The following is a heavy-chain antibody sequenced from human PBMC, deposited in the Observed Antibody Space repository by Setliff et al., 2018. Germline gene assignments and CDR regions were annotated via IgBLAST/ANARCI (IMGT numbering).Heavy chain of an antibody. CDR2: IGHTGSI. CDR3: ATLRRNDF. J-gene: IGHJ4*02. V-gene: IGHV4-38-2*02. CDR1: GYSISSGYI. Sequence: PSETLSLTCTVSGYSISSGYIWGWIRQPPGKGLEWVGNIGHTGSINYNPSLKSRLTISRDTSKNQVSLKLNSVTATDTAVYYCATLRRNDFWGQGTLVTVSS.